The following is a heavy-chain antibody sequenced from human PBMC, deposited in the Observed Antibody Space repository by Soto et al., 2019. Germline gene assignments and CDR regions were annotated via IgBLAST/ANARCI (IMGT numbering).Heavy chain of an antibody. V-gene: IGHV3-23*01. CDR2: ISGSGGST. Sequence: PGGSLRLSCAASGFTFSSYAMSWVRQAPGKGLEWVSAISGSGGSTYYADSVKGRFTISRDNSKNTLYLQMNSLRAEDTAVYYCAKDQRPSHTYYGSGTFDYWGQGTLVTVSS. D-gene: IGHD3-10*01. CDR3: AKDQRPSHTYYGSGTFDY. CDR1: GFTFSSYA. J-gene: IGHJ4*02.